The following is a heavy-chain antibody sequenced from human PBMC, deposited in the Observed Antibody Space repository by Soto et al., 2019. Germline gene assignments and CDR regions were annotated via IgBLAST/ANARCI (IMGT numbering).Heavy chain of an antibody. V-gene: IGHV1-8*01. J-gene: IGHJ3*02. Sequence: ASVKVSCKASGYTFTRYDINWVRQATGQGLEWMGWMNPNSGNTGYAQKFQGRVTMTRNTSISTAYMELSSLRSEDTAVYYCARAHKPTRQQWLARYDAFDIWGQGTMVTVSS. CDR1: GYTFTRYD. D-gene: IGHD6-19*01. CDR2: MNPNSGNT. CDR3: ARAHKPTRQQWLARYDAFDI.